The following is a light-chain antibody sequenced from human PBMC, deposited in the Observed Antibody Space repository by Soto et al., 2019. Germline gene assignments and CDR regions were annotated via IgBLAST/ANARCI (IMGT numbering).Light chain of an antibody. CDR2: KAS. J-gene: IGKJ2*01. V-gene: IGKV1-5*03. CDR3: QQYKSFMYT. Sequence: DIQMTQSPSTLSGSVGDRVTITCRASQTINSWLAWYQQKPGKAPKVLMYKASTLESGVPSRFGGSGSETEFTLTISGLQPEDFATYYCQQYKSFMYTFGQGTKVDIK. CDR1: QTINSW.